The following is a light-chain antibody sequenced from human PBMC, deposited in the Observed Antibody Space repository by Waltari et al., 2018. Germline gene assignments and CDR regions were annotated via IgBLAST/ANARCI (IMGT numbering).Light chain of an antibody. J-gene: IGKJ3*01. CDR2: DAS. V-gene: IGKV1-33*01. Sequence: DIQMTQSPSSLSASVGDRVTITCQASQDISNYLNWYQQKPGKAPKLLIHDASSLETGVPSRFSVSQSGTHFTFTISGLQPEDVATYYCQRYDNLPIFAFGPGTKVNIK. CDR1: QDISNY. CDR3: QRYDNLPIFA.